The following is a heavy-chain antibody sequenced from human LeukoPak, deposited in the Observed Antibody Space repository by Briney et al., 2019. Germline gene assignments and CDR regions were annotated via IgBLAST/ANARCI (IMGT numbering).Heavy chain of an antibody. CDR2: IFYSGST. CDR1: GGSISTANYY. CDR3: ARHVGFITMVRGVINNNWFDP. J-gene: IGHJ5*02. Sequence: PSETLSLTCTVSGGSISTANYYWGWVRQPPGKGLEWIGNIFYSGSTYYSPPLKSRVTISVDTSKKQFSLKLSSVTAADTAVYYCARHVGFITMVRGVINNNWFDPWGQGTLVTVSS. V-gene: IGHV4-39*01. D-gene: IGHD3-10*01.